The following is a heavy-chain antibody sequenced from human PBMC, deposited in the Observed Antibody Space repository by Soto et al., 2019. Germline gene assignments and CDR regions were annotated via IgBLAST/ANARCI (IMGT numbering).Heavy chain of an antibody. J-gene: IGHJ3*02. CDR3: ARDLQPSFYASSGYYDDAFDI. D-gene: IGHD3-22*01. V-gene: IGHV3-48*03. Sequence: PGGSLRLSCAASGFTFSSYEMNWVRQAPGKGLEWVSYFSSSGSTIYYADSVKGRFTISRDNAKNSLYLQMNSLRAEDTAVYHCARDLQPSFYASSGYYDDAFDIWGQGTMVTVSS. CDR1: GFTFSSYE. CDR2: FSSSGSTI.